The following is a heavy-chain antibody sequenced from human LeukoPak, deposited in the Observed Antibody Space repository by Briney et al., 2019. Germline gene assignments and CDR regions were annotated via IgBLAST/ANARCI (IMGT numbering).Heavy chain of an antibody. CDR2: MNQDGSEK. CDR1: GFTFSDSW. Sequence: GGSLRLSCAVSGFTFSDSWMSWVRQAPGKGLEWVANMNQDGSEKDYVDSEKGRFTTSRDNARQSLYRQRGSLRAEETAVYYCESYTHCVAVDVWGQGTTVTVSS. V-gene: IGHV3-7*01. J-gene: IGHJ6*02. CDR3: ESYTHCVAVDV. D-gene: IGHD3-16*01.